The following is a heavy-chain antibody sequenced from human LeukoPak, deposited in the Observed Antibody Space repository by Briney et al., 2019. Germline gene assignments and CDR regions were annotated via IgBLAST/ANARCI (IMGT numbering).Heavy chain of an antibody. J-gene: IGHJ6*03. Sequence: SETLSLTCTVSGGSISSGSYYWSWIRQPAGTGLEWIGRIYTSGSTNYNPSLKSRVTMSVDTSKNQFSLKLSSVTAADTAVYYCARHLLGRKYYMDVWGKGTTVTISS. CDR1: GGSISSGSYY. D-gene: IGHD3-16*01. V-gene: IGHV4-61*02. CDR2: IYTSGST. CDR3: ARHLLGRKYYMDV.